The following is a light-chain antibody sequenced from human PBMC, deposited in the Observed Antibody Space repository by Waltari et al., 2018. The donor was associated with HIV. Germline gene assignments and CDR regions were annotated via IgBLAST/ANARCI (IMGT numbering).Light chain of an antibody. V-gene: IGKV3-11*01. CDR2: DAS. CDR3: QQRRDWPLFT. CDR1: QSLTNW. Sequence: EIVLTQSPATLSLSPGERATLSCRASQSLTNWLAWYQQKPGQAPRLRIYDASNRATGIPARFSGSGYGTDFTLTISSLEPEDIAVYYCQQRRDWPLFTFGPGTKVEIK. J-gene: IGKJ3*01.